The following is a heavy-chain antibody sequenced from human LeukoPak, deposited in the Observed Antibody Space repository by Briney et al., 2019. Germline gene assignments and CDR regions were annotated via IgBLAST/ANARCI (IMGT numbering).Heavy chain of an antibody. Sequence: GGSLRLSCTSSGFSFSGYAMIWVRQAPGKGLELVSTISGSGASTFYADSVRGRFITSKDIPSNIVYLQMDSLRAEDTAVYYCAKGSRGYTNYYFDYWGQGTLVTVSS. D-gene: IGHD2-2*02. CDR3: AKGSRGYTNYYFDY. CDR1: GFSFSGYA. V-gene: IGHV3-23*01. J-gene: IGHJ4*02. CDR2: ISGSGAST.